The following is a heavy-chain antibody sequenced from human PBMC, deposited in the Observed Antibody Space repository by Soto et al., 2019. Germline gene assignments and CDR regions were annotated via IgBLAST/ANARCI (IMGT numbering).Heavy chain of an antibody. CDR1: GGSFSGYY. V-gene: IGHV4-34*01. Sequence: SETLSLTCAVYGGSFSGYYWSWIRQPPGKGLKWIGEINHSGSTNYNPSLKSRVTISVDTSKNQFSLKLSSVTAADTAVYYFARGRGPDIVVVPAVSHRFDYWGQGTLVTVSS. J-gene: IGHJ4*02. D-gene: IGHD2-2*01. CDR3: ARGRGPDIVVVPAVSHRFDY. CDR2: INHSGST.